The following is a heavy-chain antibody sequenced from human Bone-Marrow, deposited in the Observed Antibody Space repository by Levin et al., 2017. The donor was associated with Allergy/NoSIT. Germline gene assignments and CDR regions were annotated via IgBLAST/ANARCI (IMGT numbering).Heavy chain of an antibody. CDR1: GGSISSSSHY. CDR2: TYKNGNT. D-gene: IGHD6-25*01. V-gene: IGHV4-61*01. Sequence: SQTLSLTCSVSGGSISSSSHYWNWIRQPQGKGLEWIGHTYKNGNTYYNPSLRGRVTISVDKSKNQFSLKVSSVTAADTGVYYCARDAAAAGSNYYYYMDVWGTGTTVTVSS. J-gene: IGHJ6*03. CDR3: ARDAAAAGSNYYYYMDV.